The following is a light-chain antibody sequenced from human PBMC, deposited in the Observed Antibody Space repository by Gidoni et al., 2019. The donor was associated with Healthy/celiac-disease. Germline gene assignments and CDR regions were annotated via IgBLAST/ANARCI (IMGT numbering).Light chain of an antibody. J-gene: IGKJ1*01. CDR3: QQYYSYRGT. CDR2: AAS. CDR1: QGISSY. V-gene: IGKV1-8*01. Sequence: AIRMTQSPSSFSASTGDRVTITCRASQGISSYLAWYQQKPGKAPKLLIYAASTLQSGVPSRFSGSGSGTDFTLTISCLQFDDFATYYCQQYYSYRGTFGQGTKVEIK.